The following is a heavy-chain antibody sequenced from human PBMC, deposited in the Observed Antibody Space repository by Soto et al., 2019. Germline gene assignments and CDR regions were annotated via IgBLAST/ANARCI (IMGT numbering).Heavy chain of an antibody. CDR3: GGHHVRGRTMAGAAEF. CDR2: INHSGNT. J-gene: IGHJ4*02. V-gene: IGHV4-34*01. CDR1: GKSLSGYY. D-gene: IGHD2-15*01. Sequence: SETLSLTCAVYGKSLSGYYWSWIRQPPGKALEWIGEINHSGNTNYNPSLKSRVTISVDTSKNQLFLNLSSVTAADTAMYYCGGHHVRGRTMAGAAEFWGQGTLVTVSS.